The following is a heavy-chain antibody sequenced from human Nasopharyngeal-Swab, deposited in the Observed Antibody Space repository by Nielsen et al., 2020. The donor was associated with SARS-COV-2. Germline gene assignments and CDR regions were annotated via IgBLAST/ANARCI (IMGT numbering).Heavy chain of an antibody. D-gene: IGHD4/OR15-4a*01. J-gene: IGHJ3*02. V-gene: IGHV1-69*13. CDR2: IIPIFGTA. CDR3: ASLGSMVQDAFDI. CDR1: AGTFSSYD. Sequence: SVKNSCKASAGTFSSYDISWVRQAPGQGLEWMGGIIPIFGTANYAQKFQGRVTITAYESTSTAYMELSSLRSEDTAVYYCASLGSMVQDAFDIWGQWTMVTVSS.